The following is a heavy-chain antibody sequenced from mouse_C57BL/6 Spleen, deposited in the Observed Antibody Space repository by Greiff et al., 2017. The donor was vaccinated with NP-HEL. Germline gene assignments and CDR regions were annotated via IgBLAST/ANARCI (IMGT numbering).Heavy chain of an antibody. CDR1: GYSFTGYY. CDR3: AYYFDY. J-gene: IGHJ2*01. Sequence: VQLQQSGPELVKPGASVKISCKASGYSFTGYYMNWVKQSPEKSLEWIGEINPSTGGTTYNQKFKAKATLTVDKSSSTAYMQLKSLTSEDSAVYYCAYYFDYWGQGTTLTVSS. CDR2: INPSTGGT. V-gene: IGHV1-42*01.